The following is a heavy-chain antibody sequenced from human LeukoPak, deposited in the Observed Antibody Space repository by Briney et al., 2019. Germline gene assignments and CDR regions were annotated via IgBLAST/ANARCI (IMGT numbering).Heavy chain of an antibody. Sequence: GASVKVSCKASGGTFSSYAISWVRQAPGQGLEWMGWINPNSGGTNYAQKFQGRVTMTRDTSISTAYMELSRLRSDDTAVYYCARGVSYGSGKGDFDYWGQGTLVTVSS. V-gene: IGHV1-2*02. CDR3: ARGVSYGSGKGDFDY. D-gene: IGHD3-10*01. CDR1: GGTFSSYA. J-gene: IGHJ4*02. CDR2: INPNSGGT.